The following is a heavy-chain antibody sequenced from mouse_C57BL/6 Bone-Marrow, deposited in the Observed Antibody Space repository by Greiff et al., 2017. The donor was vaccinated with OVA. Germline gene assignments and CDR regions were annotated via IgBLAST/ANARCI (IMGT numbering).Heavy chain of an antibody. CDR3: ARSNYDYDPFDY. CDR2: IYPRSGNT. J-gene: IGHJ2*01. V-gene: IGHV1-81*01. Sequence: QVQLQQSGAELARPGASVKLSCKASGYTFTSYGISWVKQRTGQGLEWIGEIYPRSGNTYYNEKFKGKATLTADKSSSTAYMELRSLTSEDSAVYVCARSNYDYDPFDYWGQGTTLTVSS. D-gene: IGHD2-4*01. CDR1: GYTFTSYG.